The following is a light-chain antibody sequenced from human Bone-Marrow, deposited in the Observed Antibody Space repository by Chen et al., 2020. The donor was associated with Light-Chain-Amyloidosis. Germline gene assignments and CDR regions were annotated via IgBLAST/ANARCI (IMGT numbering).Light chain of an antibody. J-gene: IGLJ3*02. V-gene: IGLV3-21*02. Sequence: SYVLTQPSSVSVAPGQTATIACGGNNIGSTSVHWYQQTPGQAPLLVVYDDSDRPSGIPERLSGSNSGNPATLPISRGAAGDEADYYCQVWDRSSDRPVFGGGTKLTVL. CDR1: NIGSTS. CDR3: QVWDRSSDRPV. CDR2: DDS.